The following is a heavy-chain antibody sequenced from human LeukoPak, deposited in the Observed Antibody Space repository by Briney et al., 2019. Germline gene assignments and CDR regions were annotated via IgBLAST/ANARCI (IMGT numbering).Heavy chain of an antibody. D-gene: IGHD3-9*01. CDR3: ARGFLGPYDILTGYSTGPLGY. J-gene: IGHJ4*02. Sequence: SQTLSLTCTVSGGSISSGDYYWSWIRQPPGKGLEWIGYIYCSGSTYYNPSLKSRVTISVDPSKNQFSLKLSSVTAADTAVYYCARGFLGPYDILTGYSTGPLGYWGQGTLVTVSS. CDR2: IYCSGST. V-gene: IGHV4-30-4*01. CDR1: GGSISSGDYY.